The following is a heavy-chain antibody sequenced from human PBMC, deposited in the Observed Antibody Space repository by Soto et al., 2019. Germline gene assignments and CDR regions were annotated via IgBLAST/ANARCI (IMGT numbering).Heavy chain of an antibody. CDR1: GGTFSTYA. Sequence: QVQLVQSGAEVKQPGSSVKVSCKTSGGTFSTYAISWVRQAPGQGLEWMGGIVPIFGTPNYAQKFKGRVTIAADDSTRTAYMEMRSLRSEDTAVYYCARGWGYDSSDYYYAYWGRVTLVTVSS. D-gene: IGHD3-22*01. CDR2: IVPIFGTP. J-gene: IGHJ4*02. CDR3: ARGWGYDSSDYYYAY. V-gene: IGHV1-69*01.